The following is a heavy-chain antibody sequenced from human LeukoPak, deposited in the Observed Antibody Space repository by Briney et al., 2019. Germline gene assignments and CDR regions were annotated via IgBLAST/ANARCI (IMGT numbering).Heavy chain of an antibody. V-gene: IGHV1-69*13. CDR3: ARTITSSSDFDY. Sequence: SVKVSCKASGGTLSSYAISWVRQAPGQGLEWMGGIIPIFGTANYAQKFQGRVTITADESTSTAYMELSSLRSEDTAVYYCARTITSSSDFDYWGQGTLVTVSS. CDR1: GGTLSSYA. CDR2: IIPIFGTA. J-gene: IGHJ4*02. D-gene: IGHD6-6*01.